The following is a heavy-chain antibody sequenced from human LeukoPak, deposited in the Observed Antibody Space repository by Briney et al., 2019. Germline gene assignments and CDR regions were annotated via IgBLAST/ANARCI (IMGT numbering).Heavy chain of an antibody. CDR1: GFTFNTYG. D-gene: IGHD3-10*01. CDR3: FAWFDAFDI. Sequence: GRSLRLPCAASGFTFNTYGMHWVRQAPGKGLEWVGRIKSKTDGGTTDYAAPVKGRFTISRDDSKNTLYLQMNSLKTEDTAVYYCFAWFDAFDIWGQGTMVTVSS. CDR2: IKSKTDGGTT. V-gene: IGHV3-15*01. J-gene: IGHJ3*02.